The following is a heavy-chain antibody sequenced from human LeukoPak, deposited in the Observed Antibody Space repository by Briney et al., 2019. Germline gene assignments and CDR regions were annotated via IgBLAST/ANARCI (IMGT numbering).Heavy chain of an antibody. CDR2: ISSSGGST. V-gene: IGHV3-23*01. D-gene: IGHD3-10*01. J-gene: IGHJ4*02. CDR3: VQPTNYIDSGSPPFDY. Sequence: PGGSLRLSCAASGFTFSSYAMTWVRQAPGKGLEWVSSISSSGGSTYYADSVKGRFTISRDNSKNTLYLQMNSLRAEDTAVYYCVQPTNYIDSGSPPFDYWGQGTLVTVSS. CDR1: GFTFSSYA.